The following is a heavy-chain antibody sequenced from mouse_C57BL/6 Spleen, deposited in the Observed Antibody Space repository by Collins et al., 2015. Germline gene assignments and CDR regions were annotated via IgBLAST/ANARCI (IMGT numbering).Heavy chain of an antibody. CDR2: ISSGGSYT. J-gene: IGHJ3*01. V-gene: IGHV5-9-3*01. Sequence: EVQLVESGGGLVKSGGSLKLSCAASGFTFSSYAMSWVRQTPEKGLEWVATISSGGSYTYYPDSVKGRFTISRDNAKNTLYLQMSSLRSEDTAMYYCARHEEAYWGQGDSGHCLC. CDR3: ARHEEAY. CDR1: GFTFSSYA.